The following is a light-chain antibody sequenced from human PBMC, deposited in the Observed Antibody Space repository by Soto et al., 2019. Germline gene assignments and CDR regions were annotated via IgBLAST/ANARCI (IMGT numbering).Light chain of an antibody. Sequence: DIQMTQSPSSLSASVGDRVTITCRASQNISSYLNWYRQKPGKAPNLLIYTASNLQSGVPSRFSGSGSGTDFTLTISSLQPEDFATYYCQQSYDTPVAFGRGTKVEIK. CDR2: TAS. J-gene: IGKJ1*01. CDR3: QQSYDTPVA. V-gene: IGKV1-39*01. CDR1: QNISSY.